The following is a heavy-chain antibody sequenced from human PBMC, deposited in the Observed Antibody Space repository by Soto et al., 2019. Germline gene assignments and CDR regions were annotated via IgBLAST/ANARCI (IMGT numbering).Heavy chain of an antibody. Sequence: GASVKVSCEASGGTFSSYAISWVRQAPGQGLEWMGGIIPIFGTANYAQKFQGRVTITADESTSTAYTELSSLRSEDTAVYYCARGADSSGYTTPFDYWGQGTLVTVSS. V-gene: IGHV1-69*13. J-gene: IGHJ4*02. CDR2: IIPIFGTA. D-gene: IGHD3-22*01. CDR1: GGTFSSYA. CDR3: ARGADSSGYTTPFDY.